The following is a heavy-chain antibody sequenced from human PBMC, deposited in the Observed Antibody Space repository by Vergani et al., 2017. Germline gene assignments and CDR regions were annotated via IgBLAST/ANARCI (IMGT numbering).Heavy chain of an antibody. CDR3: ARDLRLLYNRFDP. J-gene: IGHJ5*02. D-gene: IGHD1-14*01. V-gene: IGHV3-33*01. CDR1: GFTFNQYG. CDR2: TWYDGNNK. Sequence: QVQLVESGGGVVQPGRSLRLSCAASGFTFNQYGMHWVRQAPGKGLEWVAVTWYDGNNKQYADSVKGRVTISRDNSKRTMYLQMNSLRDDDTGVYYCARDLRLLYNRFDPWGQGTLVTVSS.